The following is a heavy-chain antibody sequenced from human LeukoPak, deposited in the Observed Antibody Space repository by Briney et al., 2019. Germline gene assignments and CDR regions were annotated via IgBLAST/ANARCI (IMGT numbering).Heavy chain of an antibody. Sequence: SETLSLTCTVSGGSISSSSYYWGWIRQPPGKGLEWIGSTYHSGSTYYNPSLKSRVTISVDTSKNQFSLKLSSVTAADTAVYYCARGLGYWGQGTLVTVSS. CDR2: TYHSGST. CDR1: GGSISSSSYY. CDR3: ARGLGY. J-gene: IGHJ4*02. V-gene: IGHV4-39*07.